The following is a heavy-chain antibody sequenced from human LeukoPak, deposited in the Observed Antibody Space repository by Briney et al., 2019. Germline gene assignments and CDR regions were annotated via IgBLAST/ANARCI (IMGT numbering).Heavy chain of an antibody. CDR3: ARSVIAVAGYDAFDI. V-gene: IGHV3-48*02. CDR2: ISSRSFTI. CDR1: GFTFSSYS. D-gene: IGHD6-19*01. J-gene: IGHJ3*02. Sequence: GGSLRLPCAASGFTFSSYSMNRVRQAPGKGLDWVSYISSRSFTIYYADSVKGRFTISRDNAKNSLYLEMNSLRDEDTAVYYCARSVIAVAGYDAFDIWGQGTVVTVSS.